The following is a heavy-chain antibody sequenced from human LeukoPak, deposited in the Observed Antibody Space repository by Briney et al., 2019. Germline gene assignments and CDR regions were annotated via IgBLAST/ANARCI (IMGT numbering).Heavy chain of an antibody. J-gene: IGHJ4*02. Sequence: SQTLSLTCTVSGGSISSGDCYWSWIRQPPEKGLEWIGYIYYSGSTYYNPSLKSRVTISVDTSKNQFSLKLSSVTAADTAVYYCAREDSSSWRFDYWGQGTLVTVSS. CDR2: IYYSGST. CDR1: GGSISSGDCY. CDR3: AREDSSSWRFDY. V-gene: IGHV4-30-4*01. D-gene: IGHD6-13*01.